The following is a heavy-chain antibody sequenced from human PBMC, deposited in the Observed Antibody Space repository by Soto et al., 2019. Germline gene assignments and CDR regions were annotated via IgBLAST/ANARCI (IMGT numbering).Heavy chain of an antibody. J-gene: IGHJ6*02. CDR3: AKTKGIGYFYFYGMDV. CDR1: GGTFSSYA. D-gene: IGHD6-13*01. CDR2: IIPIFGTA. V-gene: IGHV1-69*13. Sequence: GASVKVSCKASGGTFSSYAISWVRQAPGQGLEWMGGIIPIFGTANYAQKFQGRVTITADESTSTAYMELSSLRAEDTAIYYCAKTKGIGYFYFYGMDVWGQGTTVTVSS.